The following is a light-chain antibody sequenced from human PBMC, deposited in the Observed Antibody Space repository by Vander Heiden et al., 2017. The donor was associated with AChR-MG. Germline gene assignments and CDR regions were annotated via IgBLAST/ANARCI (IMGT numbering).Light chain of an antibody. CDR1: STDVGRYKY. Sequence: SALTQPASVSASPGQTITIACTGTSTDVGRYKYVTWYQQHPYKPPNLLIYEVSKRPAGVSNRFSGSKSANTASLTISGRQAEDEADYYCSSYTNTSAWVFGGGTKLTVL. CDR3: SSYTNTSAWV. V-gene: IGLV2-14*01. J-gene: IGLJ3*02. CDR2: EVS.